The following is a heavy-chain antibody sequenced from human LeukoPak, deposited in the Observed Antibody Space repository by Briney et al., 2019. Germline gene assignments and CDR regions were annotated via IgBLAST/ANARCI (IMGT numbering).Heavy chain of an antibody. CDR3: AKEVWTRRVYYFDY. J-gene: IGHJ4*02. V-gene: IGHV3-9*01. D-gene: IGHD2-8*01. CDR1: GFTFDDYA. Sequence: GRSLRLSCAVSGFTFDDYAMHWVRQVPGKGLEWVSGISGSGGSTYYADSVKGRFTISRDNAKNTLYLQMNSLRAEDTAVYYCAKEVWTRRVYYFDYWGQGTLVTVSS. CDR2: ISGSGGST.